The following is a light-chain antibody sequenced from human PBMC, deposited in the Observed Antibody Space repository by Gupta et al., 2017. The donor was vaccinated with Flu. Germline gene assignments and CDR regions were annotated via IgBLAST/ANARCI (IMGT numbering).Light chain of an antibody. CDR2: DAS. CDR3: QQYNNWPPYT. Sequence: EIVMTQSPATLSVSPGERVTLSCRASQSVSSNLAWYQQKPGQAPRLLMYDASIRATGVPARFSGSGSGTEFTLTISSLQSEDFAVYYCQQYNNWPPYTFGQGTKLEIK. J-gene: IGKJ2*01. V-gene: IGKV3-15*01. CDR1: QSVSSN.